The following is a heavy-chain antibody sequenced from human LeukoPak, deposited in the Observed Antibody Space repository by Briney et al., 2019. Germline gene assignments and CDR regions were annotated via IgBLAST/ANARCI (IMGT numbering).Heavy chain of an antibody. CDR3: ARPDCSGGNCYLLSY. V-gene: IGHV5-10-1*01. CDR1: GYSFANYW. J-gene: IGHJ4*02. D-gene: IGHD2-15*01. Sequence: GESRKISCKGSGYSFANYWISWVRQMPGKGLEWMGRSDPSDSYTDYSPSFQGHVTISADKSISTAYLQWSSLKASDTAMYYCARPDCSGGNCYLLSYWGQGSLVTVSS. CDR2: SDPSDSYT.